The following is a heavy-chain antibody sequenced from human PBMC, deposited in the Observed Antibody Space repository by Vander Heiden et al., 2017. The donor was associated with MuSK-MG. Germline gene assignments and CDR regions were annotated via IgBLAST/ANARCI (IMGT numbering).Heavy chain of an antibody. J-gene: IGHJ4*02. Sequence: QVQLVESGGGVVQPGGSLRLSCAASGFTFSGYGMHWVRQAPGKGLEWVAFRRYDGSNKYYADSVKGRFTISRDNSKNTLYLQMNSLRAEDTAVYYCAKDLEIGITLGYFDYWGQGTLVTVSS. V-gene: IGHV3-30*02. CDR2: RRYDGSNK. D-gene: IGHD3-16*01. CDR3: AKDLEIGITLGYFDY. CDR1: GFTFSGYG.